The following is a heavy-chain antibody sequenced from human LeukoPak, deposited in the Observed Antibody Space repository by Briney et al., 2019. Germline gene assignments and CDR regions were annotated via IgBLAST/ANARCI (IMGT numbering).Heavy chain of an antibody. CDR1: GYTFTDYY. J-gene: IGHJ5*02. V-gene: IGHV1-2*04. D-gene: IGHD6-13*01. CDR2: INPNSGGT. Sequence: ASVKVSCKASGYTFTDYYIHWVRPAPGQGLEWMGWINPNSGGTNYAQNFQGWVTMTRDTSITTAHMELNRLRSDDTAVYYCVRAPGPVRYSSSWYSPADTWFDPWGQGTLVTVSS. CDR3: VRAPGPVRYSSSWYSPADTWFDP.